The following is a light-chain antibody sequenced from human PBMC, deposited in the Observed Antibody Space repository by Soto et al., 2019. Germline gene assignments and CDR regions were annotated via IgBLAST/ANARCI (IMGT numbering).Light chain of an antibody. CDR2: GAT. Sequence: DIVMTQSPATLSLSPGERATLSCRASQSVSSNLVWYQQKPGQAPRLLIYGATTRATGIPARFSGRGSGTEFTLTVSSLQSEDFAVYYCQQYNSWPRTFGQGTKVEMK. CDR3: QQYNSWPRT. V-gene: IGKV3-15*01. J-gene: IGKJ1*01. CDR1: QSVSSN.